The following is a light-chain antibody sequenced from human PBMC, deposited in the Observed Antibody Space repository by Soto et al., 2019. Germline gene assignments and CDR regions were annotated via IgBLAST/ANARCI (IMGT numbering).Light chain of an antibody. CDR3: QQYNTWWT. Sequence: EIVMTQSPATLSVSPGERATLSCRASQSVSNNLAWYQKKPGQAPRLLIYGASTRATGIPARFSGSGSGTEFTLTISSLQYEYFAFYYCQQYNTWWTFGQGTRVDIK. CDR1: QSVSNN. V-gene: IGKV3-15*01. J-gene: IGKJ1*01. CDR2: GAS.